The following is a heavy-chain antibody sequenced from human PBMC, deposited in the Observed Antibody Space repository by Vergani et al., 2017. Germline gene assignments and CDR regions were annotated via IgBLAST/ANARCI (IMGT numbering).Heavy chain of an antibody. CDR2: ISWNSGSI. J-gene: IGHJ2*01. D-gene: IGHD3-3*01. V-gene: IGHV3-9*01. CDR3: AKDHYDFWSGYPNLSPFDL. Sequence: QLVESGGGIVQPGRSLTLSCVASRSTFKTYGMHWVRQAPGKGLEWVSGISWNSGSIGYADSVKGRFTISRDNAKNSLYLQMNSLRAEDTALYYCAKDHYDFWSGYPNLSPFDLWGRGTLVTVSS. CDR1: RSTFKTYG.